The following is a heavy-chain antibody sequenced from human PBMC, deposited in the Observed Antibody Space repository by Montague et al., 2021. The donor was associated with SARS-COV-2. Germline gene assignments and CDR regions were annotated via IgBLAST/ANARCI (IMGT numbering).Heavy chain of an antibody. V-gene: IGHV3-23*01. CDR3: ARREQQLEPYYYGMDV. CDR2: ISGSGGST. CDR1: GFTFSMYA. J-gene: IGHJ6*02. D-gene: IGHD6-13*01. Sequence: SLRLSCAASGFTFSMYAMKRVRQAPGKGLEWVSVISGSGGSTYDADSVKGRFTISRDNSKNTLYLQMNSLRVEDTAIYYCARREQQLEPYYYGMDVWGQGTTVTVSS.